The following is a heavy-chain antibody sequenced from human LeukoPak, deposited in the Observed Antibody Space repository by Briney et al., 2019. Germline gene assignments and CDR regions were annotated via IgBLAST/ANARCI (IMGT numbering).Heavy chain of an antibody. CDR1: GFTFSGSA. D-gene: IGHD1-26*01. CDR3: TSLVPPGLRGSIPGFHY. CDR2: IRSKANSYAT. J-gene: IGHJ4*02. Sequence: GGSLRLSCAASGFTFSGSAMHWVRQASGKGLEWVGRIRSKANSYATAYAASVKGRFTISRDDSKNTAYLQMNSLKTEDTAVYYCTSLVPPGLRGSIPGFHYWGQGTLVTVSS. V-gene: IGHV3-73*01.